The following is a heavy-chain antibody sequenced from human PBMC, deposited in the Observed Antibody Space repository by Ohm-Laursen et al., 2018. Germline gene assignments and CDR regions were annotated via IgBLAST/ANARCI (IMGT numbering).Heavy chain of an antibody. CDR2: IYYSGST. D-gene: IGHD3-22*01. Sequence: SETLSLTCAVSGGSISSYYWSWIRQPPGKGLEWIGYIYYSGSTNYNPSLKSRVTMSLDTSKNQISLKLSSVTAADTAVYYCAREVSYYDSGGYYLTSMDVWGQGTTVTVSS. J-gene: IGHJ6*02. CDR3: AREVSYYDSGGYYLTSMDV. CDR1: GGSISSYY. V-gene: IGHV4-59*01.